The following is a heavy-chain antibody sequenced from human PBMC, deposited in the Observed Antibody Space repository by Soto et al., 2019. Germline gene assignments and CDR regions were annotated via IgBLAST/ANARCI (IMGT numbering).Heavy chain of an antibody. CDR2: ISAYNGNT. CDR1: GYTFTSYG. V-gene: IGHV1-18*04. D-gene: IGHD3-22*01. CDR3: ARDYYDSSGYYTNWFDP. Sequence: ASVKFSCKASGYTFTSYGISWVRQAPGQGLEWMGWISAYNGNTNYAQKLQGRVTMTTDTSTSTAYMELRSLRSDDTAVYYCARDYYDSSGYYTNWFDPWGQGTLVTVSS. J-gene: IGHJ5*02.